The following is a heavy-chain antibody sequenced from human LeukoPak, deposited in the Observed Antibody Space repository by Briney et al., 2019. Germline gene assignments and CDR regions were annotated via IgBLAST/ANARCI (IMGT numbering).Heavy chain of an antibody. CDR3: ARMTTVTGFDY. Sequence: SETLSLTCTVSGGSISSGDYYWSWIRQPPGKGLEWIGYIYYSGSTYYNPSLKSRVTISVDTSKNQFSLKLSSVTAADTAVYYCARMTTVTGFDYWGQGTLVTVSS. CDR2: IYYSGST. J-gene: IGHJ4*02. CDR1: GGSISSGDYY. V-gene: IGHV4-30-4*01. D-gene: IGHD4-17*01.